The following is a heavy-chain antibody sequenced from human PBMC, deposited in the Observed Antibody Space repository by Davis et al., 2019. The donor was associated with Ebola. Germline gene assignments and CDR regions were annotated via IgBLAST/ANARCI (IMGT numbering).Heavy chain of an antibody. V-gene: IGHV1-8*01. D-gene: IGHD3-16*01. J-gene: IGHJ5*02. CDR3: ARGPALSVTRGKGWFDP. CDR2: MNPNSGNT. CDR1: GYTFTSYD. Sequence: AASVTVSCKASGYTFTSYDINWVRQATGQGLEWMGWMNPNSGNTGYAQKFQGRVTMTRNTSISTAYMELSSLRSEDTAVYYCARGPALSVTRGKGWFDPWGQGTLVTVSS.